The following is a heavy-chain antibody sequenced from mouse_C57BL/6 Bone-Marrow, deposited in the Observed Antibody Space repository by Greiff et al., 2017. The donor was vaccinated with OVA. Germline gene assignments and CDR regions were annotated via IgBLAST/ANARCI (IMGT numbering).Heavy chain of an antibody. CDR2: IDPETGGT. CDR3: TRDGYPTLYYAMDY. J-gene: IGHJ4*01. V-gene: IGHV1-15*01. CDR1: GYTFTDYE. Sequence: VQLQQSGAELVRPGASVTLSCKASGYTFTDYEMHWVKQTPVHGLEWIGAIDPETGGTAYNQKFKGKAILTADKSSSTAYMDLRSLTSEDSAVYYCTRDGYPTLYYAMDYWGQGTSVTVSS. D-gene: IGHD2-2*01.